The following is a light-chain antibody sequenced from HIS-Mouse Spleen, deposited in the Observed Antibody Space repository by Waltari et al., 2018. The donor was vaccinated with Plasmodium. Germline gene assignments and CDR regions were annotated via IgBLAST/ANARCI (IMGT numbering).Light chain of an antibody. CDR1: QRVTSSY. CDR2: DAS. J-gene: IGKJ2*01. Sequence: EIVLTHSPATLPLSPGEKATLSCGAIQRVTSSYLAWYQQKPGLAPRLLIYDASSRATGIPDRFSGSGSGTDFTLTISRLESEDFAVYYCQQYSSSPYTFGQGTKLEIK. CDR3: QQYSSSPYT. V-gene: IGKV3D-20*01.